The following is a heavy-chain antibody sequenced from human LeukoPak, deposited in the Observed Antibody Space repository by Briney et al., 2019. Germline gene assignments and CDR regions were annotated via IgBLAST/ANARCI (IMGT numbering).Heavy chain of an antibody. CDR3: ARGKRITMVRGVIRFDP. CDR1: GDSISSSDYY. J-gene: IGHJ5*02. Sequence: SETLSLTCTVSGDSISSSDYYWGWIRQPPGKGLEWIGCIYYSGSTYYNPSLKSRVTISVDTSKNQFSLKLSSVTAADTAVYYCARGKRITMVRGVIRFDPWGQGTLVTVSS. V-gene: IGHV4-39*07. CDR2: IYYSGST. D-gene: IGHD3-10*01.